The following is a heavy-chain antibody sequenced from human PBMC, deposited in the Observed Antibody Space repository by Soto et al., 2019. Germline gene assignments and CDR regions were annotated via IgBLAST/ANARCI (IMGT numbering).Heavy chain of an antibody. CDR3: ASPGYCSSTSCYQGFDP. CDR1: GGSISSSSYY. CDR2: IYYSGST. V-gene: IGHV4-39*01. J-gene: IGHJ5*02. D-gene: IGHD2-2*01. Sequence: SETLSLTCTVSGGSISSSSYYWGWIRQPPGKGLEWIGSIYYSGSTYYNPSLKSRVTISVDTSKNQFSLKLSSVTAADTAVYYCASPGYCSSTSCYQGFDPWGQGNLVTVSS.